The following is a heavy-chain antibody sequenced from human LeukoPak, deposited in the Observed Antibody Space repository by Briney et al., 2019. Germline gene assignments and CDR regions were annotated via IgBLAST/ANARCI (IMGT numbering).Heavy chain of an antibody. Sequence: GSLRLSCAASGFTFSSYAMSWVRQAPGKRLEWVSAISGSGGSTYYADSVKGRFTISRDNSKNTLYLQMNSLRAEDTAVYYCAKDVRYCSGGSCPNWYYFDYWGQGTLVTVSS. J-gene: IGHJ4*02. D-gene: IGHD2-15*01. CDR2: ISGSGGST. V-gene: IGHV3-23*01. CDR1: GFTFSSYA. CDR3: AKDVRYCSGGSCPNWYYFDY.